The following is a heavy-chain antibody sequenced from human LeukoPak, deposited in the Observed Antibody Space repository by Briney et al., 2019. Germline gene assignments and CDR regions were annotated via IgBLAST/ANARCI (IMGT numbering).Heavy chain of an antibody. Sequence: PGGSLRLSCAASGFTFSSYSMNWVRQAPGQGLEWVSSISSSSSYIYYADSVKGRFTISRDNAKNSLYLQMNSLRAEDTAVYYCARDADYYDTRLDYWGQGTLVTVSS. J-gene: IGHJ4*02. CDR1: GFTFSSYS. V-gene: IGHV3-21*01. CDR3: ARDADYYDTRLDY. CDR2: ISSSSSYI. D-gene: IGHD3-22*01.